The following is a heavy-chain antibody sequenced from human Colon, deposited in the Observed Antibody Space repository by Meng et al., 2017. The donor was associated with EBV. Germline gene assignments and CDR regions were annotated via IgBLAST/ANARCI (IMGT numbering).Heavy chain of an antibody. V-gene: IGHV4-31*03. CDR2: IYYSGST. Sequence: QVQLQASGSGLVKPSQTLSLPCTVSGGSVSSGGYYWTWIRQHPGKGLEWFGHIYYSGSTFYNPSLKRRVIISIDTSKNQFSLNLRSVTAADTAVYYCARVSSGWDYFDYWGQGTLVTVSS. J-gene: IGHJ4*02. D-gene: IGHD6-19*01. CDR3: ARVSSGWDYFDY. CDR1: GGSVSSGGYY.